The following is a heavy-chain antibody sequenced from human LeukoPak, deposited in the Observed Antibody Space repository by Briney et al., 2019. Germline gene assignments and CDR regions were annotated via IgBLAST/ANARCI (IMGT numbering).Heavy chain of an antibody. V-gene: IGHV1-2*06. Sequence: ASVKVSCKASAYTFTGYYMHWVRQAPGQGLEWMGRINPNSGGTNYAQKFQGRVTMTRDTSISTAYMELSRLRSDDTAVYYCARETIAAAGRGWFDPWGQGTLVTVSS. CDR2: INPNSGGT. CDR3: ARETIAAAGRGWFDP. D-gene: IGHD6-13*01. CDR1: AYTFTGYY. J-gene: IGHJ5*02.